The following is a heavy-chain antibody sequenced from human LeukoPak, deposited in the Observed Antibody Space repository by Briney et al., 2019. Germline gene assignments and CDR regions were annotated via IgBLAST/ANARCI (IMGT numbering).Heavy chain of an antibody. D-gene: IGHD3-3*01. CDR2: ISGSGGST. CDR1: GFTFSSYA. Sequence: PGASLRLSCAASGFTFSSYAMSWVRQAPGKGLEWVSAISGSGGSTYYADSVKGRFTISRDNSKNTLYLQMNSLRAEDTAVYYCATDYRATYYDFWSGYFAFDYWGQGTLVTVSS. CDR3: ATDYRATYYDFWSGYFAFDY. J-gene: IGHJ4*02. V-gene: IGHV3-23*01.